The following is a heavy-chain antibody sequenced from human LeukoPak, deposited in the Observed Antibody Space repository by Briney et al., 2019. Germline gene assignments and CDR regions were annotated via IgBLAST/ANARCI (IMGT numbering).Heavy chain of an antibody. V-gene: IGHV1-69*05. CDR1: AGTFSSYA. D-gene: IGHD3-22*01. CDR3: ARGGCYGSSSPFDY. CDR2: IIPIFATA. Sequence: GASVKVSCKASAGTFSSYAISWVRQAPGQGLEWMGRIIPIFATANYAQKFQGRVTITTDESTSTAYMELSSLRSEDTAVYYCARGGCYGSSSPFDYWGQGTLVTVSS. J-gene: IGHJ4*02.